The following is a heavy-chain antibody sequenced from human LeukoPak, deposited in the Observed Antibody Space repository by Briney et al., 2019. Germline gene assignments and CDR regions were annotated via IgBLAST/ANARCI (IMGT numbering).Heavy chain of an antibody. J-gene: IGHJ3*02. CDR2: IYYSGST. CDR1: GGSISSYY. V-gene: IGHV4-59*08. CDR3: ARHLYDSSGYDDAFDI. Sequence: SETLSLTCTVSGGSISSYYWSWIRQPPGKGLEWIGYIYYSGSTNYNPSLKSRVTISVDTSKNQFSLKLSSVTAADTAVYYCARHLYDSSGYDDAFDIWGQGTMVTVSS. D-gene: IGHD3-22*01.